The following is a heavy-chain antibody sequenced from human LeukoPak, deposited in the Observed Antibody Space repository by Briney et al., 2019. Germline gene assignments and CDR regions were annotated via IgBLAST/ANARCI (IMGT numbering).Heavy chain of an antibody. CDR1: GFTFGNYA. J-gene: IGHJ3*02. Sequence: GGSLRLSCVGSGFTFGNYAMNWVRQAPGKGLEWVAAISGRGGDTFYADSVKGRFTISRDNSKNTLYLQMNSLRAEDTAVYYCAKDFTIFGVVTLDAFDIWGQGTMVTVSS. D-gene: IGHD3-3*01. CDR2: ISGRGGDT. CDR3: AKDFTIFGVVTLDAFDI. V-gene: IGHV3-23*01.